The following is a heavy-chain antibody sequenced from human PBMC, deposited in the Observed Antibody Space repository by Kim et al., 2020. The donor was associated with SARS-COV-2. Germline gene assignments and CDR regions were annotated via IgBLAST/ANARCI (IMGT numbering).Heavy chain of an antibody. CDR1: GDSVSSNGAT. J-gene: IGHJ3*02. CDR3: AKSRGGRGSTIDI. Sequence: SQTLSLTCAISGDSVSSNGATWNWIRQSPSRGLEWLGRTYYRSKWYNDYAVSVKGRITIDPDTPSNQFSLQMNSVTPDDTAVYYCAKSRGGRGSTIDIWGQGPVVTVSS. V-gene: IGHV6-1*01. CDR2: TYYRSKWYN. D-gene: IGHD1-26*01.